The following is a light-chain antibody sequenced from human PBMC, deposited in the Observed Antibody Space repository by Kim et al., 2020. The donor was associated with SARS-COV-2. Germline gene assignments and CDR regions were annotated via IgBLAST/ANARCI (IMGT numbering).Light chain of an antibody. CDR1: QSITNW. CDR3: QQYSTYPWT. CDR2: QAS. J-gene: IGKJ1*01. Sequence: DIQMTQSPSTLSASVGDRVTITCRASQSITNWLAWYQQKPGKAPELLIYQASSLESGVPSRFSGSGSGTEFTLTISSLQPADFATYYCQQYSTYPWTFGQGTKVDIK. V-gene: IGKV1-5*03.